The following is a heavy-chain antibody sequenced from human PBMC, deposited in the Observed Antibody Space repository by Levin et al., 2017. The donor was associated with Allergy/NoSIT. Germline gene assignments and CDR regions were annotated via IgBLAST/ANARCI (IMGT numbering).Heavy chain of an antibody. CDR2: IYYSGST. CDR3: ARPKLRYFDWVGGFDI. J-gene: IGHJ3*02. V-gene: IGHV4-39*01. CDR1: GGSISSSSYY. Sequence: SETLSLTCTVSGGSISSSSYYWGWIRQPPGKGLEWIGSIYYSGSTYYNPSLKSRVTISVDTSKNQFSLKLSSVTAADTAVYYCARPKLRYFDWVGGFDIWGQGTMVTVSS. D-gene: IGHD3-9*01.